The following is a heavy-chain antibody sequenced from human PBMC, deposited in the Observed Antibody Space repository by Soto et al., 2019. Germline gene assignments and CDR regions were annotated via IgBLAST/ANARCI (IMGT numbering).Heavy chain of an antibody. J-gene: IGHJ4*02. CDR2: ISGRTGST. CDR1: GFTFSSYA. V-gene: IGHV3-23*01. CDR3: ARGGDGYNYYFVY. Sequence: EVQVLESGGGLVQPGGSLRLSCAASGFTFSSYAMSWVRQAPGKGLEWVSAISGRTGSTSYADSVKGRFTISRDNSRNTLYLQMNSLRAEDTAVYYCARGGDGYNYYFVYWGQGTLITVSS. D-gene: IGHD5-12*01.